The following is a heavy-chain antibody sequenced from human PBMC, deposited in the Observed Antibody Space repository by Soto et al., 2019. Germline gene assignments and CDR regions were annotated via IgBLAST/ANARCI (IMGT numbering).Heavy chain of an antibody. CDR1: AFTDAW. D-gene: IGHD3-3*01. J-gene: IGHJ6*04. CDR2: IQTNSDGGAT. Sequence: EVQLVESGGGLVRPGGSLRLSCAASAFTDAWMTWVRQTPGKGLEWVVRIQTNSDGGATDYAAPVKGRFTISRDDSKNTLFLQMNSLKADDTAVYFCTTGLGYYDPYGMDVWGKGTKVTVSS. V-gene: IGHV3-15*01. CDR3: TTGLGYYDPYGMDV.